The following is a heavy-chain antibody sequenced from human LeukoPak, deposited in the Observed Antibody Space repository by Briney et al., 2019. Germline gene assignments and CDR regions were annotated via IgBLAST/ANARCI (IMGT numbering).Heavy chain of an antibody. Sequence: PSETLSLTCAVYGGSFSGYYWSWIRQPPGKGLEWIGEINLSGSTNYNPSLKSRVTISVDTSKNQFSLKLSSVTAADTAVYYCARANIYSYALDYWGQGTLVTVSS. CDR1: GGSFSGYY. V-gene: IGHV4-34*01. D-gene: IGHD5-18*01. CDR3: ARANIYSYALDY. CDR2: INLSGST. J-gene: IGHJ4*02.